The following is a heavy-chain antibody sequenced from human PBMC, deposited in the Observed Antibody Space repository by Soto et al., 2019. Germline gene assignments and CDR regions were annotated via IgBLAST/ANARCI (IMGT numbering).Heavy chain of an antibody. D-gene: IGHD2-21*02. V-gene: IGHV1-69*06. J-gene: IGHJ6*02. CDR2: IIPIFGTA. CDR1: GGTFSSYA. Sequence: SVKVSCKASGGTFSSYAISWLRQSPGQGLEWMGGIIPIFGTANYAQKFQGRVTITADKSTSTAYMELSSLRSEDTAVYYCAGDSIVVVTAAYYYYYGMDVWGQGTTVTVSS. CDR3: AGDSIVVVTAAYYYYYGMDV.